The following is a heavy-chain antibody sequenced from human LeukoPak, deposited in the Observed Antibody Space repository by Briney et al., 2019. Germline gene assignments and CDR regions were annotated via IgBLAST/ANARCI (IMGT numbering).Heavy chain of an antibody. CDR1: GFTFSTYS. CDR3: AREEQQMFDY. CDR2: IGGSSTSI. V-gene: IGHV3-21*01. Sequence: PGGSLRLSCASSGFTFSTYSMNWVRQAPGKGLEWVSFIGGSSTSIYYADSVRGRFTISRDNAKNSLYLQMNSLRAEDTAVYFCAREEQQMFDYWGQGTLVTVSS. J-gene: IGHJ4*02. D-gene: IGHD1-26*01.